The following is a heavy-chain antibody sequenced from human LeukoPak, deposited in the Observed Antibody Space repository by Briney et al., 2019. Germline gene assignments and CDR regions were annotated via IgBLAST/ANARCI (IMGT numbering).Heavy chain of an antibody. V-gene: IGHV3-53*01. Sequence: GGSLRLSCAASGFTVSNNYMSWVRQAPGKGLEWVSLIYSGGSTYYADSVKGRFTISRDNSKNTLYLQMNSLRAEDTAVYYCAKVLQGSSAYFDYWGQGTLITVSS. D-gene: IGHD6-25*01. CDR1: GFTVSNNY. J-gene: IGHJ4*02. CDR2: IYSGGST. CDR3: AKVLQGSSAYFDY.